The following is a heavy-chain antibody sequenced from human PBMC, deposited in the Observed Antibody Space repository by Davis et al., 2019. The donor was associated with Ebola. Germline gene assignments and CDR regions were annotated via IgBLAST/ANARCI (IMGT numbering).Heavy chain of an antibody. D-gene: IGHD4-17*01. CDR3: ARGNYGDYGENWFDP. CDR1: GGSISSSNW. CDR2: IYHSGST. Sequence: SETLSPTCAVSGGSISSSNWWSWVRQPPGKGLEWIGEIYHSGSTNYNPSLKSRVTISVDKSKNQFSLKLSSVTAADTAVYYCARGNYGDYGENWFDPWGQGTLVTVSS. J-gene: IGHJ5*02. V-gene: IGHV4-4*02.